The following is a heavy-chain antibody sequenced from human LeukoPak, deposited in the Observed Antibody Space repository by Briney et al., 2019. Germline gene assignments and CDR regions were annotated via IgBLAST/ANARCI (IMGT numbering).Heavy chain of an antibody. J-gene: IGHJ3*02. CDR3: AKPITISGATDGFDI. D-gene: IGHD3-3*01. V-gene: IGHV3-7*01. CDR1: GFAFSTYW. Sequence: GGSLRLSCAASGFAFSTYWMNWVRQAPGKGLGWAANIKQDGSEEYYVDSVKGRFTISRDNAKNSLYLQMNSLRAEDTAVYYCAKPITISGATDGFDIWGQGAKVTVSS. CDR2: IKQDGSEE.